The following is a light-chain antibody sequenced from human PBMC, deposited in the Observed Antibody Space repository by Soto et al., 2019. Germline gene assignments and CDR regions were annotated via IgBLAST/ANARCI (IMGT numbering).Light chain of an antibody. CDR2: DDR. V-gene: IGLV2-14*01. Sequence: QSALTQPASVSGSPGQTITISCTGTSSDVGGCNDVYWYQQLPGKAPKLIIYDDRNRPSGVPNRFSGSKSGNTASLTISGLQAEADADSHCSAYTSSSPLVFGTGTKLTVL. J-gene: IGLJ1*01. CDR1: SSDVGGCND. CDR3: SAYTSSSPLV.